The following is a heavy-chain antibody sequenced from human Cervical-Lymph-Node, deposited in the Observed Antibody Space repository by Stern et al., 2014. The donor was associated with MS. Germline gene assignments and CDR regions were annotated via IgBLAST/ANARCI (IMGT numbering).Heavy chain of an antibody. J-gene: IGHJ6*02. CDR3: ARDLGCSSTSCYGYYYGMDV. D-gene: IGHD2-2*01. CDR2: ISAYNGNT. CDR1: GYTFTSYG. V-gene: IGHV1-18*04. Sequence: MQLVESGAEVKKPRASVKVSCKASGYTFTSYGISWVRQAPGQGLEWMGWISAYNGNTNYAQKLQGRVTMTTDTSTSTAYMELRSLRSDDTAVYYCARDLGCSSTSCYGYYYGMDVWGQGTTVTVSS.